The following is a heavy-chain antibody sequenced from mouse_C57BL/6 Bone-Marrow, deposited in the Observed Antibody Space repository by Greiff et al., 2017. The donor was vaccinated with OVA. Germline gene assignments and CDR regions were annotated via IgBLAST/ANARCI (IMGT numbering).Heavy chain of an antibody. J-gene: IGHJ4*01. Sequence: QVQLQQSGPGLVQPSQSLSITCTVSGFSLTSYGVHWVRQSPGKGLEWLGVIWSGGSTDYNAAFMSRLSITKDNSKSHDFFKMNRLQADDPAKYCRTKSLCGSGAMDYWGQGTSVTVSS. D-gene: IGHD6-2*01. CDR1: GFSLTSYG. CDR3: TKSLCGSGAMDY. V-gene: IGHV2-5*01. CDR2: IWSGGST.